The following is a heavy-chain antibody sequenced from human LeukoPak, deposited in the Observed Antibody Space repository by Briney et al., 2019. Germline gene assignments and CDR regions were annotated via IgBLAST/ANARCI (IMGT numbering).Heavy chain of an antibody. Sequence: PGGSLRLSCEASGFTFSSYEMNWVSQAPGKGLEWISYINTRGSTIYYADSVKGRFTISRDNAKNSLYLQMNSPRVEDTAVYYCARELRDSSGWSKVRFDYWGQGALVTVSS. J-gene: IGHJ4*02. CDR2: INTRGSTI. CDR3: ARELRDSSGWSKVRFDY. CDR1: GFTFSSYE. V-gene: IGHV3-48*03. D-gene: IGHD6-19*01.